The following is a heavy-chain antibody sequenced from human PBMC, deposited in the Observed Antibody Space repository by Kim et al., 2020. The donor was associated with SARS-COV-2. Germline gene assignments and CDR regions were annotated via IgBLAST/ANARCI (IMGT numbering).Heavy chain of an antibody. Sequence: GGSLRLSCAASGFSFDDYTMHWVRQAPGKGLQWVSLITWDGSITYYADSVRGRFTISRDNRRNSLYLQMNSLRTEDTALYYCTKNLLVSSNWFAGGGMDVWGQGTTVTVSS. CDR3: TKNLLVSSNWFAGGGMDV. CDR1: GFSFDDYT. D-gene: IGHD6-13*01. J-gene: IGHJ6*02. CDR2: ITWDGSIT. V-gene: IGHV3-43*01.